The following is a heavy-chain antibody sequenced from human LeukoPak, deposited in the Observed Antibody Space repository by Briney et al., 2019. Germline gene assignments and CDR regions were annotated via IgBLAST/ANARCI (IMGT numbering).Heavy chain of an antibody. J-gene: IGHJ4*02. CDR3: ASPVRYCSGGSCWYYFDY. D-gene: IGHD2-15*01. Sequence: ASVKVSCKASGYTFTGYYMHWVRQAPGQGLEWMGWINPNSGGTNYAQKFQGRVTTTRDTSISTAYMELSRLRSDDTAVYYCASPVRYCSGGSCWYYFDYWGQGTLVTVSS. CDR2: INPNSGGT. CDR1: GYTFTGYY. V-gene: IGHV1-2*02.